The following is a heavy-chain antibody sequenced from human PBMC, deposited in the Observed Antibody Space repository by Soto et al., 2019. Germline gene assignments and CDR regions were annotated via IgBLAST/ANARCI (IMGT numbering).Heavy chain of an antibody. V-gene: IGHV4-34*01. CDR2: INHSGST. Sequence: PSETLSLTCAVYGGSFSGYYWTWIRQPPGTGLEWIGEINHSGSTNYNPSLKSRVTISVDTSRSQFSLKLSSVTAADTAVYYCARYSTVTTGYYGVDVWGQGTTVTVSS. D-gene: IGHD4-17*01. J-gene: IGHJ6*02. CDR1: GGSFSGYY. CDR3: ARYSTVTTGYYGVDV.